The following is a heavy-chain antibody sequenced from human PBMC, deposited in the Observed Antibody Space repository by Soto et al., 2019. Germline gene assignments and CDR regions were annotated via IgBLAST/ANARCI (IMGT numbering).Heavy chain of an antibody. Sequence: QVQLVESGGGVVQPGRSLRLSCAASGFTFSSYGMHWVRQAPGKGLEWVAVIWYDGSNKYYADSVKGRFTISRDNSKNPLYLQMNSLRAEDTAVYYCARDGPYSSSSRYYYYGMDVWGQGTTVTVSS. CDR2: IWYDGSNK. V-gene: IGHV3-33*01. CDR1: GFTFSSYG. J-gene: IGHJ6*02. CDR3: ARDGPYSSSSRYYYYGMDV. D-gene: IGHD6-6*01.